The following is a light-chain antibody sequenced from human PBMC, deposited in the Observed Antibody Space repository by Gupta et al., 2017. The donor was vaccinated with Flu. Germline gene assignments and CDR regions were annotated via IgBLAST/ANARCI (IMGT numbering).Light chain of an antibody. CDR2: AAS. CDR3: HQHKSNRLWT. Sequence: IQMTQPPSSLSASVGDRVTITCRASQSISSYLNWYQQKPGKAPKLLIYAASSWQRGVASRFCGSGCGTTVPVTTSSRQQEDFAASYCHQHKSNRLWTFGQGTKVEIK. CDR1: QSISSY. J-gene: IGKJ1*01. V-gene: IGKV1-39*01.